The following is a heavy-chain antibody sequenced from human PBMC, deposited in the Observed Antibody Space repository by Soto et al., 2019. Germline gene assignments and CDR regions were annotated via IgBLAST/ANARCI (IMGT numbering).Heavy chain of an antibody. CDR3: ARHYGMDV. Sequence: GGSLRLSCAASGFTFSNAWMSWVRQAPGKGLEWVGRIKSKINGGTTDYAAPVKGRFTISRDDSKNTVYLQMNSLKTEDAAVYYCARHYGMDVWGQGTTVTVSS. J-gene: IGHJ6*02. V-gene: IGHV3-15*01. CDR1: GFTFSNAW. CDR2: IKSKINGGTT.